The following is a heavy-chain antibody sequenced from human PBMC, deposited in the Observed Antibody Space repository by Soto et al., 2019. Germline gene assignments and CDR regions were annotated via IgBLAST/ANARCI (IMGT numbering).Heavy chain of an antibody. J-gene: IGHJ4*02. D-gene: IGHD5-18*01. CDR2: IIPIFGTA. CDR1: GGTFSSYD. CDR3: AGADTAMVLDC. V-gene: IGHV1-69*01. Sequence: QVQLVQSGAEVKKPGSSVKVSCKASGGTFSSYDISWVRQAPGQGLEWMGGIIPIFGTANYAQKFQGRVTITADESTSTAYMELSSLRSESKAVYYCAGADTAMVLDCLGQGTLVTVSS.